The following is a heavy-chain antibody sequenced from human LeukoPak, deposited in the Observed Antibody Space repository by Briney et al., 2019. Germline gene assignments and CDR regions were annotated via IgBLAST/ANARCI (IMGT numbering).Heavy chain of an antibody. CDR3: TVEFNWNYEYHYFDY. CDR1: GFTFSSYA. Sequence: GGSLRLSCAASGFTFSSYAMSWVRQAPGKGLEWVSAISGSGGSTYYADSVKGRFTISRDNSKNTLYLQMNSLRAEDTVVYYCTVEFNWNYEYHYFDYWGQGTLVTVSS. V-gene: IGHV3-23*01. D-gene: IGHD1-7*01. J-gene: IGHJ4*02. CDR2: ISGSGGST.